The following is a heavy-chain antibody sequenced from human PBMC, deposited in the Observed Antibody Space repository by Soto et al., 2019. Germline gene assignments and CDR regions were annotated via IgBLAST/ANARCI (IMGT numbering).Heavy chain of an antibody. V-gene: IGHV2-70*12. Sequence: SGPTLVNPTQTLTLTCTFSGFSLSTSGMCVSWIRQPPGKALEWLARIDWDDDKYYSTSLKTRLTISKDTSKNQVVLTMTNMDPVDTATYYCAHSGGYDILTGEWLLNDAFDIWGQGTMVTVSS. D-gene: IGHD3-9*01. CDR1: GFSLSTSGMC. CDR2: IDWDDDK. J-gene: IGHJ3*02. CDR3: AHSGGYDILTGEWLLNDAFDI.